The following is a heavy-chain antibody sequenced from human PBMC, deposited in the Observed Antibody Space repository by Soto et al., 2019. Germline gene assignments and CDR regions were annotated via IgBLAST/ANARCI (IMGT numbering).Heavy chain of an antibody. V-gene: IGHV2-26*01. CDR3: ARMAQYYDILTGPYNWFDP. J-gene: IGHJ5*02. Sequence: GSGPTLVNPTETLTLTCTVSGFSLSNARMGVSWIRQPPGKALEWLAHIFSNDEKSYSTSLKSRLTISKDTSKSQVVLTMTNMDPVDTATYYCARMAQYYDILTGPYNWFDPWGQGTLVTVSS. CDR1: GFSLSNARMG. D-gene: IGHD3-9*01. CDR2: IFSNDEK.